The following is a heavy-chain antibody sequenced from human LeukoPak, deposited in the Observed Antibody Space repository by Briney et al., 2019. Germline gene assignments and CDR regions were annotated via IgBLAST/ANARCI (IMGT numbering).Heavy chain of an antibody. CDR1: GFIVSSNY. D-gene: IGHD3-10*01. V-gene: IGHV3-53*01. Sequence: GGSLRLSCAASGFIVSSNYMSWVRQAPGKGLEWVSVIYSGGSTYYADSAKGRFTISRDNSKNTLYLQMNSLRAEDTAVYYCAREDGFGDFDYWGQGTLVTVSS. J-gene: IGHJ4*02. CDR2: IYSGGST. CDR3: AREDGFGDFDY.